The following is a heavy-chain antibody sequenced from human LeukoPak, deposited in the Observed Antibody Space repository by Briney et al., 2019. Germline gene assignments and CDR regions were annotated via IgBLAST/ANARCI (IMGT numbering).Heavy chain of an antibody. D-gene: IGHD5-18*01. CDR3: AKGRGYSYGFSDY. CDR1: GFTFSISA. CDR2: ISGSGRST. Sequence: PGGSLRLSCAASGFTFSISAMSWVRQAPGQGLEWVSGISGSGRSTYYADSVKGRFTISRDNSKNTLYLQMNNLRAEDTAVYYCAKGRGYSYGFSDYWGQGTLVTVSS. J-gene: IGHJ4*02. V-gene: IGHV3-23*01.